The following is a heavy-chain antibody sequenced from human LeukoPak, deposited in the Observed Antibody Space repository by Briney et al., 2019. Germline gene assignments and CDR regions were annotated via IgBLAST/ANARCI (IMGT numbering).Heavy chain of an antibody. Sequence: GGSLRLSCAASGFTFSSYWMHWVRQAPGKGLVWVSRINSDGSSTTYADSVKGRFTISRDNAKNTLYLQMNSLRAEDTAVYYCARGDSGYDYFDYWGQGTLVTVSS. CDR3: ARGDSGYDYFDY. D-gene: IGHD5-12*01. V-gene: IGHV3-74*01. CDR2: INSDGSST. J-gene: IGHJ4*02. CDR1: GFTFSSYW.